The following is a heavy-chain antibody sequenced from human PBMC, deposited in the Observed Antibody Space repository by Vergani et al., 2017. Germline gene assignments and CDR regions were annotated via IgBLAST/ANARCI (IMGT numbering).Heavy chain of an antibody. CDR1: GGSISSGGYY. V-gene: IGHV4-31*03. Sequence: QVQLQESGPGLVKPSQTLSLTCTVSGGSISSGGYYWSWIRQHPGKGLDWIGYIYYSGSTYYNPSLKSRVTISVDTSKNQFPLKLSSVTAADTAVYYCAREGAMVRGEDYYYMDVWGKGTTVTVSS. CDR3: AREGAMVRGEDYYYMDV. CDR2: IYYSGST. D-gene: IGHD3-10*01. J-gene: IGHJ6*03.